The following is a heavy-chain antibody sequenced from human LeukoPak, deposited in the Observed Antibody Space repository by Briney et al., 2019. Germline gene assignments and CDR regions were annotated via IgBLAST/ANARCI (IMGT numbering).Heavy chain of an antibody. CDR3: AKDLTDGYSSSFYYFDY. J-gene: IGHJ4*02. V-gene: IGHV3-9*01. Sequence: QTGGSLRLSCADSGFTFEDCDMHWVRQAPGKGLEWLSGISWNSGSIGYADSVKGRFTISRDNAKNSLYLQMNSLRAEDTALYYCAKDLTDGYSSSFYYFDYWGQGTLVTVSS. CDR2: ISWNSGSI. CDR1: GFTFEDCD. D-gene: IGHD6-13*01.